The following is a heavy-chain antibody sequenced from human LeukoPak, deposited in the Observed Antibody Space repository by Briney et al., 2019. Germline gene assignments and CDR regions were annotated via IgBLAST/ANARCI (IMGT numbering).Heavy chain of an antibody. J-gene: IGHJ3*02. V-gene: IGHV1-8*01. CDR2: MNPNSGNT. D-gene: IGHD6-13*01. Sequence: ASVKVSCKASGYTFTSYDINWVRQATGQGLEWMGWMNPNSGNTGYAQKFQGRVTMTRSTSISTAYMELSSLRSEDTAVYYCAREGQQLDHDAFDIWGQGTMVTVSS. CDR1: GYTFTSYD. CDR3: AREGQQLDHDAFDI.